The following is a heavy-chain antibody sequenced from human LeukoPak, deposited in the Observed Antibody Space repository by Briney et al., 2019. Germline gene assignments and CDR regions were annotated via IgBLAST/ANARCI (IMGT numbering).Heavy chain of an antibody. D-gene: IGHD1-26*01. CDR2: ISAYNGNT. CDR3: ARKSGSYSEPDY. Sequence: ASVKVSCKSSGYTFTIYGISWVRQAPGQGLEWMGWISAYNGNTNYAQKLQGRVTMTTDTSTSTAYMELRSLRSDDTAVYYCARKSGSYSEPDYWGQGTLVTVSS. J-gene: IGHJ4*02. V-gene: IGHV1-18*01. CDR1: GYTFTIYG.